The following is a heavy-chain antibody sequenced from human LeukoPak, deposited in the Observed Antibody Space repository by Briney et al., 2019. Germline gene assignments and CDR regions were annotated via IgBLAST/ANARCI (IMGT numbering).Heavy chain of an antibody. CDR2: INPSSGGT. Sequence: ASVKVSCKASGYTFTGYYMHWVRQAPGQGLEWMGWINPSSGGTNYAQKFQGRVTMTRDTSISTAYMELSRLRSDDTAVYYCARVQQQWQNIDYWGQGTLVTVSS. CDR1: GYTFTGYY. J-gene: IGHJ4*02. D-gene: IGHD6-19*01. CDR3: ARVQQQWQNIDY. V-gene: IGHV1-2*02.